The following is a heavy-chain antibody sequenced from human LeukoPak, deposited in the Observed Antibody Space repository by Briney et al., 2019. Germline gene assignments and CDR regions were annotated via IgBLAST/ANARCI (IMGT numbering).Heavy chain of an antibody. CDR3: ARDHNSGYDSS. D-gene: IGHD5-12*01. Sequence: PSETLSLTCAVSGVSVGSGGYSWSWIRQPPGKGLEWIGYVYHSGSTNYNPSLKSRVTISVDKSKNQFSLKLSSVTAADTAVYYCARDHNSGYDSSWGQGTLVTVSS. J-gene: IGHJ4*02. V-gene: IGHV4-30-2*01. CDR1: GVSVGSGGYS. CDR2: VYHSGST.